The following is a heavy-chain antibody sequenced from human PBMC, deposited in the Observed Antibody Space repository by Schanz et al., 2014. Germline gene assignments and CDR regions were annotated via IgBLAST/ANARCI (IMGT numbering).Heavy chain of an antibody. CDR3: ARGGADSAMAHEY. Sequence: EVFLVESGGGLVQPGGSLRLSCAASGFAFSSFALSWVRQSPGKGLEWVSSISAGGTNTYYADSVKGRFTLSRDNAKNTVYLQMTSLRVEDTAVYYCARGGADSAMAHEYWGRGTLVTVSS. J-gene: IGHJ4*02. V-gene: IGHV3-23*04. CDR2: ISAGGTNT. CDR1: GFAFSSFA. D-gene: IGHD5-18*01.